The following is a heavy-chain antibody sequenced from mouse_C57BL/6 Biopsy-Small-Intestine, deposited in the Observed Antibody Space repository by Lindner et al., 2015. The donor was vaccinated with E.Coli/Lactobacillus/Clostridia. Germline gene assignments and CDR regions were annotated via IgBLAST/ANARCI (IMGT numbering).Heavy chain of an antibody. CDR3: ARDGGFYFDY. Sequence: VQLQESGPELVKPGASVKMSCKASGYIFTDHHMHWVKQSHGKSLEWIGYIYPNNGGNGNNQKFKGKATLTVDKSSSTAYMELRSLTSEDSAVYYCARDGGFYFDYWGQGTTLTVSS. J-gene: IGHJ2*01. CDR1: GYIFTDHH. CDR2: IYPNNGGN. V-gene: IGHV1-34*01. D-gene: IGHD1-1*01.